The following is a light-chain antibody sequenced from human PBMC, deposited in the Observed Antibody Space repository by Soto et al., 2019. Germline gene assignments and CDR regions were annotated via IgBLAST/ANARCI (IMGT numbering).Light chain of an antibody. J-gene: IGKJ3*01. CDR3: QQYDNLPLT. CDR2: DAS. CDR1: QSISSY. V-gene: IGKV1-33*01. Sequence: DIQMTQSPSSLSASVGDRVTITCQASQSISSYLNWYQQKPGKAPKLLIYDASNLETGVPSRFSGSGSGTDFTFTISSLQPEDIATYYCQQYDNLPLTFGPGTKVDIK.